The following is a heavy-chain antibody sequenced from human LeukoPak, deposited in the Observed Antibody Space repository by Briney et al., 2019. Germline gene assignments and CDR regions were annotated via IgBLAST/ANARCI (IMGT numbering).Heavy chain of an antibody. J-gene: IGHJ4*02. Sequence: WGSRRLFCAASGFTFSSYGMHWVRQASGKGLEWVAVIAYDGSNEYYADSVKGRFTISRDNSKNTLYLQMNSLRTEDNAVYYCAKDRSSSLSFDYWGQGTLVTVSS. D-gene: IGHD6-13*01. V-gene: IGHV3-30*18. CDR2: IAYDGSNE. CDR1: GFTFSSYG. CDR3: AKDRSSSLSFDY.